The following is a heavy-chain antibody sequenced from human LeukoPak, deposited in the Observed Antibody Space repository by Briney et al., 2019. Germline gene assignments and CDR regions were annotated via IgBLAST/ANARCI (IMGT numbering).Heavy chain of an antibody. Sequence: SETLSLTCAVYIDSFSNYHWNWIRQTPAKGMEWLGEVNESGGTNISPSLRSRVILSVDTSKNRFSLKLISVTVADTAIYYCARGQGATAPQVGKNWFDPWGQGTRVTVSS. CDR3: ARGQGATAPQVGKNWFDP. D-gene: IGHD1-26*01. CDR2: VNESGGT. CDR1: IDSFSNYH. V-gene: IGHV4-34*01. J-gene: IGHJ5*02.